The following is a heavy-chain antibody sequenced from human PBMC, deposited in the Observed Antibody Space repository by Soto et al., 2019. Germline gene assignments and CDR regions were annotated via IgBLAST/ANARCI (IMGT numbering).Heavy chain of an antibody. CDR1: GGTFSSYA. CDR2: IIPIFGTA. V-gene: IGHV1-69*01. Sequence: QVQLVQSGAEVKKPGSSVTVSCKASGGTFSSYAISWVRQAPGQGLEWMGGIIPIFGTANYAQKFQGRVTITADESTSTAYMELSSLRSEETAVYYCARDRLVVVTATDYYYYGMDVWGQGTTVTVSS. D-gene: IGHD2-21*02. J-gene: IGHJ6*02. CDR3: ARDRLVVVTATDYYYYGMDV.